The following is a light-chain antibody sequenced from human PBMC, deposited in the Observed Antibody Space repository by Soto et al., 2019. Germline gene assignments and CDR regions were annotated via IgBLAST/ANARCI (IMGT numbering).Light chain of an antibody. J-gene: IGKJ1*01. CDR3: QHYNSYSEA. CDR2: AAS. Sequence: EIQMTQSPSALSASVGARVTLTCRASQGISSYLAWYQQKPGKAPKLLIYAASTLQSGVPSRFSGSGSGTEITLTISSLQPDDFATYYCQHYNSYSEAFGQGTKVDI. V-gene: IGKV1-9*01. CDR1: QGISSY.